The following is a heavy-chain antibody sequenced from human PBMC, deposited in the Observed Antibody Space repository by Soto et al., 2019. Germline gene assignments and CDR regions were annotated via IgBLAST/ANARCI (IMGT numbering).Heavy chain of an antibody. CDR3: AKDFYCSGGSCPGQAFDI. V-gene: IGHV3-23*01. Sequence: GGSLRLSCAASGFTFSSYAMSWVRQAPGKGLEWVSAISGSGGSTYYADSVKGRFTISRDNSKNTLYLQMNSLRAEDTAVYYCAKDFYCSGGSCPGQAFDIWGQGTMVTVSS. CDR1: GFTFSSYA. CDR2: ISGSGGST. D-gene: IGHD2-15*01. J-gene: IGHJ3*02.